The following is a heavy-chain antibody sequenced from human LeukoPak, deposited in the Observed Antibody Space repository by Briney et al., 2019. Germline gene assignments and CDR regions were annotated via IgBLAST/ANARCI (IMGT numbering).Heavy chain of an antibody. CDR1: GGSISSYD. CDR2: IYYSGST. J-gene: IGHJ6*02. CDR3: ARDLHDYYYYYGMDV. Sequence: SETLSLTCTVSGGSISSYDWSWIREPPWKGLEWIGYIYYSGSTNYNPSLKSRVTISVDTSKNQFSLKLSSVTAADTAVYYCARDLHDYYYYYGMDVWGQGTTVTVSS. V-gene: IGHV4-59*01.